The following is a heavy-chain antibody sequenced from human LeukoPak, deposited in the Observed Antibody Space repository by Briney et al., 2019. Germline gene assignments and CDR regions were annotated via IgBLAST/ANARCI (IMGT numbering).Heavy chain of an antibody. CDR2: IYYSGST. CDR3: ARQGYSSGWYGVQFDY. Sequence: PSETLSLTCTVSGGSISSYYWSWIRQPPGKGLEWIGYIYYSGSTNYNPSLKSRVTISVDTSKNQFSLKLSSVTAADTALYYCARQGYSSGWYGVQFDYWGQGTLVTVSS. V-gene: IGHV4-59*01. CDR1: GGSISSYY. D-gene: IGHD6-19*01. J-gene: IGHJ4*02.